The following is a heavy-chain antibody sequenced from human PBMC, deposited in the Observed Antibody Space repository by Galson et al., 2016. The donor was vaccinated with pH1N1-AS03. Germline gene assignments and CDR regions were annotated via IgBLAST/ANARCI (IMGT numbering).Heavy chain of an antibody. D-gene: IGHD3-10*01. CDR2: INPSNGIA. CDR3: VRDPLREGSGRPENWSDT. J-gene: IGHJ5*02. CDR1: GYTFVYYY. V-gene: IGHV1-46*01. Sequence: SVKVSCKASGYTFVYYYVHWVRQAPGQGLEWMGIINPSNGIAGYAQKFKGRVTLTRDTSTTTVYMELRSLRSQDTAFYYCVRDPLREGSGRPENWSDTWGQGTLVTVSS.